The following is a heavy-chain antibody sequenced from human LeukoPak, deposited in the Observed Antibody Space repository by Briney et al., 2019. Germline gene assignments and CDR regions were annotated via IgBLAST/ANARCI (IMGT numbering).Heavy chain of an antibody. Sequence: SVKVSCKASRGIFSSYAISWVRQAPGQGLEWMGGIIPIFGTANYAQKFQGRVTITADESTSTACMELSSLTSEDTAVYYCARAAAGTAPLDYWGQGTLVTVSS. CDR3: ARAAAGTAPLDY. V-gene: IGHV1-69*13. D-gene: IGHD6-13*01. J-gene: IGHJ4*02. CDR2: IIPIFGTA. CDR1: RGIFSSYA.